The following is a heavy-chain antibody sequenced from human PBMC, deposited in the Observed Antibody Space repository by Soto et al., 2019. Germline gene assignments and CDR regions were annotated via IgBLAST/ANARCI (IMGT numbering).Heavy chain of an antibody. D-gene: IGHD1-26*01. V-gene: IGHV4-31*03. CDR3: ARGEVGATTLSTENFDY. CDR1: GGSISSGGYY. J-gene: IGHJ4*02. CDR2: IYYSGST. Sequence: QVQLQESGPGLVKPSQTLSLTCTVSGGSISSGGYYWSWIRQHPGKGLEWIGYIYYSGSTYYNPSLKSRVTISVDTSKNQFSLKLSSVTAADTAVYYCARGEVGATTLSTENFDYWGQGTLVTVSS.